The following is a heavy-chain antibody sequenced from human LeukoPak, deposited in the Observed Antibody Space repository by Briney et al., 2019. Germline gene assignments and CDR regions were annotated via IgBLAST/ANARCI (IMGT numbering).Heavy chain of an antibody. Sequence: GGSLRLSCAASGFTFSSYWMSWVRQAPGKGLEWVANIKQDGSEKYYVDSVKGRFTISRDNAKNSLYLQMNSLRAEDTAVYYCAGGQAYYFYYYMDVWGKGTTVTVSS. CDR3: AGGQAYYFYYYMDV. CDR2: IKQDGSEK. CDR1: GFTFSSYW. V-gene: IGHV3-7*01. J-gene: IGHJ6*03. D-gene: IGHD2-15*01.